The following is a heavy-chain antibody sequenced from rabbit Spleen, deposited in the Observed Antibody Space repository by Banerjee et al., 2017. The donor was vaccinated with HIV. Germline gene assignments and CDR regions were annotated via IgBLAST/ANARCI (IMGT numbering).Heavy chain of an antibody. CDR3: VRDRANIGGDYGPYYFDL. Sequence: QEQLVESGGGLVQPGGTLKLSCKASEFDLSNYGMSWVRQAPGKGLEWIGYIDPLFGSTYYANWVNGRFTISRDSAQKTLYLQLNSLTAADTATYFCVRDRANIGGDYGPYYFDLWGPGTLVTVS. D-gene: IGHD2-1*01. V-gene: IGHV1S47*01. CDR2: IDPLFGST. CDR1: EFDLSNYG. J-gene: IGHJ4*01.